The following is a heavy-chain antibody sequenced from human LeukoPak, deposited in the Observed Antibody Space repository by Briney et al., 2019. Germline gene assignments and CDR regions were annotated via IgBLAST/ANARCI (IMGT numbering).Heavy chain of an antibody. D-gene: IGHD5-12*01. CDR3: ARRPNSGLKYFQH. CDR2: INHSGST. CDR1: GGSFSGYY. V-gene: IGHV4-34*01. J-gene: IGHJ1*01. Sequence: SETLSLTCAVYGGSFSGYYWSWIRQPPGKGLEWIGEINHSGSTNYNPSLKSRVTISVDTSKNQFSLKLSSVTAADTAVYYCARRPNSGLKYFQHWGQGTLVTVSS.